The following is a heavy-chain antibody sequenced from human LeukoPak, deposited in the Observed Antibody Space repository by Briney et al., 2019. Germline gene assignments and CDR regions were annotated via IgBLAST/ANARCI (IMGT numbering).Heavy chain of an antibody. J-gene: IGHJ4*02. V-gene: IGHV4-4*02. CDR1: GASMSSSNW. CDR2: IYHSGTT. CDR3: ARAIVAAGAFNFDD. Sequence: SETLSLTCAVSGASMSSSNWWSWVRQPPEKGLEWIGEIYHSGTTNYSPSLQSRVTISMDKSKNKFSLKLNSVTAADTAIYYCARAIVAAGAFNFDDWGQGTLVTVSS. D-gene: IGHD6-13*01.